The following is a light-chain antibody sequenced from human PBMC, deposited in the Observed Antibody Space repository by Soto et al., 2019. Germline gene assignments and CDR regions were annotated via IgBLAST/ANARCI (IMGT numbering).Light chain of an antibody. CDR1: SSDVGDYTY. J-gene: IGLJ1*01. V-gene: IGLV2-14*01. CDR2: EVS. CDR3: SSYTSSSIFV. Sequence: QSALTQPASVSGSPGQSIAISCTGTSSDVGDYTYVSWYQQHPGKAPKLMIYEVSNRPSGVSNRFSGSKSGNTASLTISGLLAEDEGDYYCSSYTSSSIFVFGTGNKLTVL.